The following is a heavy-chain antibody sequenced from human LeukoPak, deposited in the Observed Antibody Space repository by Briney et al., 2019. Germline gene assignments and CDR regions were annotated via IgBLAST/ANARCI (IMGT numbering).Heavy chain of an antibody. D-gene: IGHD3-10*01. CDR3: ARVPAGHGAFDV. CDR1: GFTFSSYE. V-gene: IGHV3-48*03. CDR2: ISSSGSTI. Sequence: PGGSLRLSCAASGFTFSSYEMNWVRQAPGKGLEWVSYISSSGSTIYYADSVKGRFTISRDNAKNSLYLQMNSLRVEDTALYYCARVPAGHGAFDVWGQGTVVTVSS. J-gene: IGHJ3*01.